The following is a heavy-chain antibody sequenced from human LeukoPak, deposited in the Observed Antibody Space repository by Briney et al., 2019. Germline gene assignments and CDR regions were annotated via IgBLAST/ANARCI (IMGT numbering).Heavy chain of an antibody. D-gene: IGHD3-16*01. Sequence: GGSLRLSCAASGFTFSSYAMHWVRQAPGKGLEWVAVISYDGSNKYYADSVKGRFTISRDNSKNTLYLQMNSLRAEDTAVYYCARVGDPGFGYYYYMDVWGKGTTVTVSS. V-gene: IGHV3-30*01. CDR1: GFTFSSYA. CDR3: ARVGDPGFGYYYYMDV. J-gene: IGHJ6*03. CDR2: ISYDGSNK.